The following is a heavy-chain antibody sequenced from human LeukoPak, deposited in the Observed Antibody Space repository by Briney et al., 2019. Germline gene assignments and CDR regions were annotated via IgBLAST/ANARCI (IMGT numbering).Heavy chain of an antibody. CDR3: ARKISYISVFDY. CDR1: GGSISSYY. J-gene: IGHJ4*02. V-gene: IGHV4-59*01. D-gene: IGHD2-15*01. Sequence: SETLSLTCTVSGGSISSYYWSWIRQPPGQGLEWIGYTSDSGSTNYNPFLKSRITISGDTPGNQVSLKLSSVTAADTAVYYCARKISYISVFDYWGQGTLVTVSS. CDR2: TSDSGST.